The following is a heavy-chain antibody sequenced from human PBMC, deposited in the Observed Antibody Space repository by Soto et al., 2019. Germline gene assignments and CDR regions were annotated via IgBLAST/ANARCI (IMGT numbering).Heavy chain of an antibody. J-gene: IGHJ5*02. V-gene: IGHV4-39*01. Sequence: PSETLSLTCTVSGGSISSSSYYWGWIRQPPGKGLEWIGSIYYSGSTYYNPSLKSRVTISVDTSKNQFSLKLSSVTAADTAVYYCARLPLRLRLGFDPWGQGTLVTVSS. CDR1: GGSISSSSYY. D-gene: IGHD5-12*01. CDR3: ARLPLRLRLGFDP. CDR2: IYYSGST.